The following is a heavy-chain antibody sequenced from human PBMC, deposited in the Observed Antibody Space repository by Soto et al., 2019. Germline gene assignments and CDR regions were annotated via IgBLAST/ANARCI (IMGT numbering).Heavy chain of an antibody. CDR2: TYYRSKWYN. D-gene: IGHD2-15*01. Sequence: SQTLSLTCAISGDSVSSSSAAWNWIRHSPSRGLEWLGRTYYRSKWYNDYAVFVKSRITINPDTSKNQFSLQLNSVTPEDTAVYYCSSELVVVEGHGIDYWAQGSLVTGSS. CDR1: GDSVSSSSAA. CDR3: SSELVVVEGHGIDY. J-gene: IGHJ4*02. V-gene: IGHV6-1*01.